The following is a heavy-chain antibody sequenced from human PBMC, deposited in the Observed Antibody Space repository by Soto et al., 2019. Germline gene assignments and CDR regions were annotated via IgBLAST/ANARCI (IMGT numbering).Heavy chain of an antibody. Sequence: SVKVSFKASGGTFSSYAISWVRQAPGQGLEWMGGIIPIFGTANYAQKFQGRVTITADESTSTAYMELSSLRSEDTAVYYCARSGFMGNWFDPWGQGTLVTVSS. CDR2: IIPIFGTA. CDR3: ARSGFMGNWFDP. J-gene: IGHJ5*02. V-gene: IGHV1-69*13. D-gene: IGHD3-10*01. CDR1: GGTFSSYA.